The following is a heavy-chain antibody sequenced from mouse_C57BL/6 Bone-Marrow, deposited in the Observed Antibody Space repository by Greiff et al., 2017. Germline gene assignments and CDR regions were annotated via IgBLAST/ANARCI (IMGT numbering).Heavy chain of an antibody. CDR1: GFNIKNTY. J-gene: IGHJ3*01. CDR2: IDPANGNT. CDR3: ARSIYYYGSSYDWFAY. V-gene: IGHV14-3*01. D-gene: IGHD1-1*01. Sequence: EVQRVESVAELVRPGASVKLSCTASGFNIKNTYMHWVKQRPEQGLEWIGRIDPANGNTKYAPKFQGKATITADTSSNTAYLQLSSLTSEDTAIYYCARSIYYYGSSYDWFAYWGQGTLVTVSA.